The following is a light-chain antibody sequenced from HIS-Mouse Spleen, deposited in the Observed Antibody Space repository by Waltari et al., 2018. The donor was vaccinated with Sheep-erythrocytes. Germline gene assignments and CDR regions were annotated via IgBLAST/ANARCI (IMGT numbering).Light chain of an antibody. J-gene: IGLJ3*02. CDR2: EAS. CDR3: SSYAGSNNWV. Sequence: QSALTQPPPASGSPGQSVSISCTGPSSDVGGYNYVSWYQQHPGKSPKLLIYEASKRPSGVPDRFSGSKSGNTASLTVSGLQAEDEADYYCSSYAGSNNWVFGGGTKLTVL. CDR1: SSDVGGYNY. V-gene: IGLV2-8*01.